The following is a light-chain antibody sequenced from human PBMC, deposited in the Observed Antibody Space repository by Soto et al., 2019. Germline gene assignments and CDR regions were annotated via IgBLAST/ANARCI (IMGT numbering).Light chain of an antibody. V-gene: IGLV3-21*04. J-gene: IGLJ2*01. CDR3: QVWDSSSDHRV. CDR2: YDS. Sequence: SYELTQPPSVSVAPGKTARITCGGNNIGRKSVHWYQQKPGQAPVLVIYYDSDRPSGIPERFSGSNSGNTATLTISRVEAGDEADYYCQVWDSSSDHRVFGGGTTLTVL. CDR1: NIGRKS.